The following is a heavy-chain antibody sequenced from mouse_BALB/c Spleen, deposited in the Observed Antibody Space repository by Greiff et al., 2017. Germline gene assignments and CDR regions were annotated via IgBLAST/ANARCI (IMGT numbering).Heavy chain of an antibody. CDR1: GYTFTSYW. V-gene: IGHV1S81*02. J-gene: IGHJ3*01. Sequence: QVQLQQPGAELVKPGASVKLSCKASGYTFTSYWMHWVKQRPGQGLEWIGEINPSNGRTNYNEKFKSKATLTVDKSSSTAYMQLSSLTSEDSAVYYCARDGNLAYWGQGTLVTVSA. CDR2: INPSNGRT. D-gene: IGHD2-1*01. CDR3: ARDGNLAY.